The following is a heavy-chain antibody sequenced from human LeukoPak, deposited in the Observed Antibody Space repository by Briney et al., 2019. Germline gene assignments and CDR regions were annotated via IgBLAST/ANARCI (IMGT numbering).Heavy chain of an antibody. Sequence: PSETLSLTCAVYIGPFSGYYWTWIRQSPGKGLEWIGEINHSGSTDYNPSLKSRVTISVDTSKNQFSLKLSSVTAADTAVYYCARGRNGLRTYYMDVWGKGTTVTVSS. CDR3: ARGRNGLRTYYMDV. CDR2: INHSGST. D-gene: IGHD1-14*01. J-gene: IGHJ6*03. V-gene: IGHV4-34*01. CDR1: IGPFSGYY.